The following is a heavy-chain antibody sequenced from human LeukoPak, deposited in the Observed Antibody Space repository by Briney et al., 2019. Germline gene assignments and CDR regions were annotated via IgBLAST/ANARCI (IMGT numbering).Heavy chain of an antibody. CDR1: GFTFSTYT. Sequence: PGGSLRLSCAASGFTFSTYTMTWVRQAPGKGLEWVSSITGSGDDPHYADSVKGRFTISRDNSKNTLYLQMNSLRAEDTAVYYCAKSHSSFTFDPWGQGTLVTVSS. CDR2: ITGSGDDP. D-gene: IGHD6-6*01. V-gene: IGHV3-23*01. CDR3: AKSHSSFTFDP. J-gene: IGHJ5*02.